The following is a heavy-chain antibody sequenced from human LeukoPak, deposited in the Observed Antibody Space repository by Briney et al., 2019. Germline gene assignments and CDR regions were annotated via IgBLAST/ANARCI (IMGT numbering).Heavy chain of an antibody. CDR3: ARYDYARFDP. V-gene: IGHV4-59*12. D-gene: IGHD4-17*01. CDR1: GGSISSYY. J-gene: IGHJ5*02. CDR2: IYYSGST. Sequence: SETLSLTCTVSGGSISSYYWSWIRQPPGKGLEWIGYIYYSGSTNYNPSLKSRVTISVDTSKNQFSLKPSSVTAADTAVYYCARYDYARFDPWGQGTLVTVSS.